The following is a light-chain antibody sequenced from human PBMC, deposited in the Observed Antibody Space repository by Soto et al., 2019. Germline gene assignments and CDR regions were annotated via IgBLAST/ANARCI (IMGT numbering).Light chain of an antibody. CDR1: QSVSSK. Sequence: DILMTQSPATLSVSPGERATLSCRASQSVSSKLAWYQQKPGQAPRLLIYGASTTATGIPARFSGSGSGTEFTPTIISLQSEDFVGDYCRHYNIWLRTFGHGTKVDIK. J-gene: IGKJ3*01. CDR3: RHYNIWLRT. CDR2: GAS. V-gene: IGKV3-15*01.